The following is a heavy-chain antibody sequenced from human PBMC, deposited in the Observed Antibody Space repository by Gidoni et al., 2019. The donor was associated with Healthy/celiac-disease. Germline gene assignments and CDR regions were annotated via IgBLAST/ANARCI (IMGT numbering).Heavy chain of an antibody. CDR1: GFTFSIYS. CDR3: ARDYYYDSSGFSCPRY. D-gene: IGHD3-22*01. V-gene: IGHV3-48*04. Sequence: EVQLVESGGGLVQPGGSMRLSCAASGFTFSIYSMNWVRQAPGKGLEWVSYISSSSSTIYYADSGKGRFTISRDNAKNSLYLQMNSLRAEDTAVYYCARDYYYDSSGFSCPRYWGQGTLVTVSS. J-gene: IGHJ4*02. CDR2: ISSSSSTI.